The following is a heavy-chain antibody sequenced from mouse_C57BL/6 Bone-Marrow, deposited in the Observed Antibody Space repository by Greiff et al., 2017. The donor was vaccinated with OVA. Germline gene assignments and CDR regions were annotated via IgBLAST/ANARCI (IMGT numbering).Heavy chain of an antibody. CDR2: INPNNGGT. CDR1: GYTFTDYY. Sequence: EVQLQQSGPELVKPGASVKISCKASGYTFTDYYMNWVKQSHGKSLEWIGDINPNNGGTSYNQKFKGKATLTVDKSSSTAYMELRSLTSEDSAVYYCARILLDYWGQGTTLTVSS. J-gene: IGHJ2*01. CDR3: ARILLDY. V-gene: IGHV1-26*01.